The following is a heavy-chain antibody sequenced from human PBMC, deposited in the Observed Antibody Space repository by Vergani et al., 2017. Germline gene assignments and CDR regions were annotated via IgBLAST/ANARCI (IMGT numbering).Heavy chain of an antibody. J-gene: IGHJ6*02. V-gene: IGHV4-39*01. CDR3: ARHDSGHYDSSYYGLDV. Sequence: QLQLHKSGPGLVKPSETLSLTCTLSGGSISSSSHFWGWLRQTPGKGLEWIGSIYYSGSTYYNPSLKSRVSISVATSKTQFSLKLSSVTAADSAVYYCARHDSGHYDSSYYGLDVWGQGTTVTVSS. CDR1: GGSISSSSHF. CDR2: IYYSGST. D-gene: IGHD3-16*01.